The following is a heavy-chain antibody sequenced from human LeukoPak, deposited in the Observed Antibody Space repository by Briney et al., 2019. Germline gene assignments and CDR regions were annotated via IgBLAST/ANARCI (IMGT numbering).Heavy chain of an antibody. CDR2: INPNSGGT. D-gene: IGHD3-10*01. Sequence: ASVKVSCKASGYTFTGYYMHWVRQAPGQGLEWMGWINPNSGGTNYAQKFQGRVTMTRDTSISTAYMELSRLRSDDTAVYYCARGESYYGSGSSFHWFDPWGQGTLVTVSS. CDR1: GYTFTGYY. V-gene: IGHV1-2*02. J-gene: IGHJ5*02. CDR3: ARGESYYGSGSSFHWFDP.